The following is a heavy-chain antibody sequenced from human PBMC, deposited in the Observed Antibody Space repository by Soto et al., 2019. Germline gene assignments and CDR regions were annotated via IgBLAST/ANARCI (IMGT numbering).Heavy chain of an antibody. J-gene: IGHJ6*02. CDR3: AKLLDCYDYYYGMDV. D-gene: IGHD1-1*01. Sequence: PSETLSLTCAVSGGSVTTYHWTWIRQPPGKGLEWVGYIYNSGSTNYSPALKSRVTISLDTSKNQFSLKVNSVTAADTAMYYCAKLLDCYDYYYGMDVWGQGTSVTVSS. V-gene: IGHV4-59*02. CDR2: IYNSGST. CDR1: GGSVTTYH.